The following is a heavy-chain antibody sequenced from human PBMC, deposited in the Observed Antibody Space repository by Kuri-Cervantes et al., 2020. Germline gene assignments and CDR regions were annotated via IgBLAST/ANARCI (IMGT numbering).Heavy chain of an antibody. V-gene: IGHV4-61*01. J-gene: IGHJ6*03. D-gene: IGHD3-16*02. CDR1: GGSVSSGSYY. CDR3: ARVIPGYYYMDV. Sequence: GSLRLSCTVSGGSVSSGSYYWSWIRQPPGKGLEWIGYIYYSGSTNYNPSLKSRVTISVDTSKNQFSLKLSSVTAADTAVYYCARVIPGYYYMDVWGKGTTVTVSS. CDR2: IYYSGST.